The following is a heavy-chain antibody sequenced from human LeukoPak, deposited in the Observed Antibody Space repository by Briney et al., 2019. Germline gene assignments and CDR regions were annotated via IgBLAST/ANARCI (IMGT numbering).Heavy chain of an antibody. CDR3: ARDNVVVVAATTHYYYYGMDV. Sequence: KTSETLSLTCTVSGGSISSGGYYWSWIRQPPGKGLEWIGYIYYSGSTYYNPSLKSRVTISVDTSKNQFSLKLSSVTAADTAVYYCARDNVVVVAATTHYYYYGMDVWGQGTTVTVSS. V-gene: IGHV4-30-4*01. CDR2: IYYSGST. J-gene: IGHJ6*02. D-gene: IGHD2-15*01. CDR1: GGSISSGGYY.